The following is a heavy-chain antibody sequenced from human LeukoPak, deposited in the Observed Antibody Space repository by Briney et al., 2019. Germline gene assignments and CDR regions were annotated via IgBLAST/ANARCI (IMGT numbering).Heavy chain of an antibody. CDR3: ARGYSYGFYLAFDI. D-gene: IGHD5-18*01. V-gene: IGHV3-74*01. Sequence: PGGSLRLSCAASGFPFSSYWMHWVRQAPGKGLVWVSRINSDGSSTSYADSVKGRFTISRDNAKNTLYLQMNSLRAEDTAVYYCARGYSYGFYLAFDIWGQGTMVTVSS. J-gene: IGHJ3*02. CDR2: INSDGSST. CDR1: GFPFSSYW.